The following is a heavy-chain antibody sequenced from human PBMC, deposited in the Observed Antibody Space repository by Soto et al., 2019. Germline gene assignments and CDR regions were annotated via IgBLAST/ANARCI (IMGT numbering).Heavy chain of an antibody. CDR3: AKESVYIWGSYRYSHYFDY. V-gene: IGHV3-23*01. CDR1: GFTFSSYA. CDR2: ISGSGGST. D-gene: IGHD3-16*02. Sequence: PGGSLSLSCAASGFTFSSYAMSWVRQAPGKGLEWVSAISGSGGSTYYADSVKGRFTISRDNSKNTLYLQMNSLRAEDTAVYYCAKESVYIWGSYRYSHYFDYWGQGTLVTVSS. J-gene: IGHJ4*02.